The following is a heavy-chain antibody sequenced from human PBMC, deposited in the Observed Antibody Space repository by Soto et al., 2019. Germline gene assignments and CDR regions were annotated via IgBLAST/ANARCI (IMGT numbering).Heavy chain of an antibody. Sequence: GESLKISCKASGYSFTNYWIGWVRQMPGKGLEWVGIIYPGDSDARYSPSFQGQVTISVDKSINTAYLQWSSLKASDTAMYYCARHFSDYLDYWGRGTLVTVSS. V-gene: IGHV5-51*01. J-gene: IGHJ4*02. CDR2: IYPGDSDA. CDR1: GYSFTNYW. D-gene: IGHD3-3*01. CDR3: ARHFSDYLDY.